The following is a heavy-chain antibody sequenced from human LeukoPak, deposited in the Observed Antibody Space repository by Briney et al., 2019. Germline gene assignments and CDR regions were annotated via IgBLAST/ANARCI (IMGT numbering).Heavy chain of an antibody. J-gene: IGHJ4*02. D-gene: IGHD1/OR15-1a*01. V-gene: IGHV4-39*07. CDR1: GDSIRSSRYH. CDR2: SHYSGST. Sequence: PSETLSLTCTVSGDSIRSSRYHWAWIRQPPGKGLEWIGSSHYSGSTYYNPSLKSRVTISVDTPKNQLSLKLNSVTAADTAVYYCARDRGIGEHDYWGQGTLVTVSS. CDR3: ARDRGIGEHDY.